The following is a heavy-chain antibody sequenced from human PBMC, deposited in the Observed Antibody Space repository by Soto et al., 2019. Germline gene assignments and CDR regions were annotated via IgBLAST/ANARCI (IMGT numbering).Heavy chain of an antibody. CDR1: GYTFTSYG. CDR3: ARRGPTYYYFWSGYYGPYYFDY. CDR2: ISAYNGNT. V-gene: IGHV1-18*01. J-gene: IGHJ4*02. D-gene: IGHD3-3*01. Sequence: QVQLVQSGAEVKKPGASVKVSCKASGYTFTSYGISWVRQAPGQGLEWMGWISAYNGNTNYAQKLQGRVTMTTDTSTSTAYMELRSLRSDDTAVYYCARRGPTYYYFWSGYYGPYYFDYWGQGTLVTGSS.